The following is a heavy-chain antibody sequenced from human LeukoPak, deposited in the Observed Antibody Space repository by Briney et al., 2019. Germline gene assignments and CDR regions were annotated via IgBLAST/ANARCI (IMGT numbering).Heavy chain of an antibody. CDR1: GGSISSYY. D-gene: IGHD1-26*01. Sequence: SETLSLTCTVSGGSISSYYWSWIRQPPGKGLEWIGYIYYSGSTNYNPSLKSRVTISVDTSKNQFSLKLSSVTAADTAVYYCARGPLRTGTYGEYWGQGTLVIVSS. CDR2: IYYSGST. J-gene: IGHJ4*02. V-gene: IGHV4-59*01. CDR3: ARGPLRTGTYGEY.